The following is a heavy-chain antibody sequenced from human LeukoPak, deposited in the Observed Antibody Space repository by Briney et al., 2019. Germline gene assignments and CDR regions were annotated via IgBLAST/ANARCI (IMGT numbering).Heavy chain of an antibody. CDR3: ARDIDYGDFNWFDP. CDR2: IIPIFGTA. CDR1: GYTFTNYA. D-gene: IGHD4-17*01. V-gene: IGHV1-69*06. Sequence: ASVKVSCKASGYTFTNYAISWVRQAPGQGLEWMGGIIPIFGTANYAQKFQGRVTITADKSTSTAYMELSSLRSEDTAVYYCARDIDYGDFNWFDPWGQGTLVTVSS. J-gene: IGHJ5*02.